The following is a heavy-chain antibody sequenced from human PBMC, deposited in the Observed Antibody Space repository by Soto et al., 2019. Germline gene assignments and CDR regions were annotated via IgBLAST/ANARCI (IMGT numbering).Heavy chain of an antibody. V-gene: IGHV3-30*18. D-gene: IGHD6-19*01. Sequence: VQLVESGGGVVQPGRSLRLSCAASGFTFGDYAMHWVRQAPGKGLEWVAVVSHDGRNTHYADSVKGRFTISRDSSKNTVALEMTSLRAEDTAVYYCAKGGRQWLVTSDFNYWGQGALVTVSS. J-gene: IGHJ4*02. CDR1: GFTFGDYA. CDR2: VSHDGRNT. CDR3: AKGGRQWLVTSDFNY.